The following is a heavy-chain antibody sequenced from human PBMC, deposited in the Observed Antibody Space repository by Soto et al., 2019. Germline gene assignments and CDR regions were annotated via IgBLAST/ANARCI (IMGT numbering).Heavy chain of an antibody. CDR2: INPNSGAT. D-gene: IGHD3-9*01. Sequence: ASVKVSCKASGYPFTGYYIHWVRQAPGQGLEWMGWINPNSGATDYAQKFQGWVTMTRDKSASTAYMELNRLKSDDTAVYYCARGSDLLASQGGYWGQGTLVAVSA. CDR3: ARGSDLLASQGGY. CDR1: GYPFTGYY. V-gene: IGHV1-2*04. J-gene: IGHJ4*02.